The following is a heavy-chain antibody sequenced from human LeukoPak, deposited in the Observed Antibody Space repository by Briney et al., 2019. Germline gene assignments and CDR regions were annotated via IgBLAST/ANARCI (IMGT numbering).Heavy chain of an antibody. CDR1: GYTFTGYY. Sequence: ASVKVSCKASGYTFTGYYMHWVRQAPGQGLEWMGWINPNSGGTNYAQKFQGRVTMTRDTSISTAYMELSRLRSDDTAVYYCARDMGMATYTDTKSSSYYFDYWGQGTLVTVSS. CDR3: ARDMGMATYTDTKSSSYYFDY. CDR2: INPNSGGT. V-gene: IGHV1-2*02. D-gene: IGHD5-24*01. J-gene: IGHJ4*02.